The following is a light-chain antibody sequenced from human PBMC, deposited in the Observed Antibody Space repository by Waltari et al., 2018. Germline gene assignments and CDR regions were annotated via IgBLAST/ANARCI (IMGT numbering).Light chain of an antibody. CDR2: GNL. CDR1: SSNIGAGYD. Sequence: QSVLTQPPSVSGAPGQRVTISCTGSSSNIGAGYDVHWYQQLPGTAPKLLIYGNLNRPSGVPDRFSGSKSGTSASLAITGLQAEDEADYYCQSYDSSLSGSGVFGGGTKLTVL. J-gene: IGLJ3*02. CDR3: QSYDSSLSGSGV. V-gene: IGLV1-40*01.